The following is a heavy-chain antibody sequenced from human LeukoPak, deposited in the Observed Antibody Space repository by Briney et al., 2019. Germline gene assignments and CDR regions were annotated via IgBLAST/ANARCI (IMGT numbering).Heavy chain of an antibody. CDR2: IRHNSDDI. D-gene: IGHD1-1*01. V-gene: IGHV3-21*04. CDR3: AKGKRYPDY. Sequence: GGSLRLSCAGSGFSFSTYSMNWVRQAPGTGLEWVSFIRHNSDDIYYADSVKGRFTISRDNAKNSLYLQMDSLRVEDTAVYYCAKGKRYPDYWGQGTLVTVSS. CDR1: GFSFSTYS. J-gene: IGHJ4*02.